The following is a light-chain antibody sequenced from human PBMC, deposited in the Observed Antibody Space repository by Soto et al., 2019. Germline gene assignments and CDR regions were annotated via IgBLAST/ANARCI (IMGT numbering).Light chain of an antibody. CDR2: GAS. V-gene: IGKV3-20*01. CDR3: QQYGSSPWT. Sequence: EIVLTQSPGTLSLSPGERATLSCRASQSVSSSYLAWYQQKPGQAPRLLIYGASSRATVIPDRFSGSESGTDFTITISRLEPEDFAVYYCQQYGSSPWTFGQGTKVEIK. J-gene: IGKJ1*01. CDR1: QSVSSSY.